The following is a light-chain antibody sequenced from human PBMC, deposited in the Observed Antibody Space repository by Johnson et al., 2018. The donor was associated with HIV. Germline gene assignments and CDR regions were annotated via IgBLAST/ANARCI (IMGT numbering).Light chain of an antibody. CDR1: SSNIGNNY. V-gene: IGLV1-51*02. J-gene: IGLJ1*01. CDR2: ENN. Sequence: QSVLTQPPSVSAAPGQKVTISCSGSSSNIGNNYVSWYQQLPGTAPKLLIYENNKRPSGIPDRFYGSKSGTSDTLGITGLQTGDEADYDYGTWDSSLSAYVVGTGTKVTVL. CDR3: GTWDSSLSAYV.